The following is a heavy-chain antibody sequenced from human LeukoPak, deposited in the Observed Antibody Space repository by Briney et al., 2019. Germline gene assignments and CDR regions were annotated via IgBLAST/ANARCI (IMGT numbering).Heavy chain of an antibody. CDR1: GDSFSSHY. Sequence: KPSETLSLTCAVSGDSFSSHYWTWIRQAPGRGLEWIGYISYIGTTNYNPSLKSRVAISIDTSKNKFSLKLTSVTTADTAVYYCARDLVTVTKGFDIWGLGTMVSVSS. CDR3: ARDLVTVTKGFDI. D-gene: IGHD4-17*01. J-gene: IGHJ3*02. CDR2: ISYIGTT. V-gene: IGHV4-59*11.